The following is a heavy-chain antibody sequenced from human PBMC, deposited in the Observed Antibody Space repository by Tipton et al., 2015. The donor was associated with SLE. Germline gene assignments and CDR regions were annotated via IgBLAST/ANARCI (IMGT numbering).Heavy chain of an antibody. CDR2: IYYFGET. V-gene: IGHV4-59*12. CDR3: ATSPGGFTNAPFDF. D-gene: IGHD2-8*01. Sequence: TLSLTCAVSDASFSDYNWSWVRQSPGKGLEWIGSIYYFGETHYNSSLKGRVTISIDRTKNQFFLQLSSVTAADTAVYYCATSPGGFTNAPFDFWGQGTLVTVSS. J-gene: IGHJ4*02. CDR1: DASFSDYN.